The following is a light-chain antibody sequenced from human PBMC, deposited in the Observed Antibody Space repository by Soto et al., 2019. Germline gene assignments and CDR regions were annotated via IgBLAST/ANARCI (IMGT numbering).Light chain of an antibody. CDR1: QSISSSY. J-gene: IGKJ3*01. V-gene: IGKV3-20*01. CDR3: QQYGNSRYT. Sequence: EIVLTQSPGTLSLSPGERATLSCRASQSISSSYLAWYQQKPGQAPRLLVYGASSRATGIPDRFSGSGSGTDFTLTISRREPEDFAVYYCQQYGNSRYTFGPGTKVQIK. CDR2: GAS.